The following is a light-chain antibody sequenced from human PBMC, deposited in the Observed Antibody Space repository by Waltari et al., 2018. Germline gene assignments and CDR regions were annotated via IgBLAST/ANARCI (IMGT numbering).Light chain of an antibody. CDR2: GAS. CDR1: QSVCSN. Sequence: EIVITQSPATLSVSPGERATLSCRASQSVCSNLAWYQQKPGQAPRLLTYGASTRATGIPARFSGSGSGTEFTLTISSLQSEDFAVYYCQQYNNWPPYTFGQGTKLEIK. CDR3: QQYNNWPPYT. J-gene: IGKJ2*01. V-gene: IGKV3-15*01.